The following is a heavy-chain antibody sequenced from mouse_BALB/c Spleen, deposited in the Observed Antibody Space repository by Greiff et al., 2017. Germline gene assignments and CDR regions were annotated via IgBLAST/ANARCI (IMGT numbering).Heavy chain of an antibody. D-gene: IGHD2-10*02. J-gene: IGHJ3*01. V-gene: IGHV2-9*02. CDR2: IWAGGST. CDR1: GFSLTSYG. CDR3: AREYGNYGAWFAY. Sequence: QVQLQQSGPGLVAPSQSLSITCTVSGFSLTSYGVHWVRQPPGKGLEWLGVIWAGGSTNYNSALMSRLSISKDNSKSQVFLKMNSLQTDDTAMYYCAREYGNYGAWFAYWGQGTLVTVSA.